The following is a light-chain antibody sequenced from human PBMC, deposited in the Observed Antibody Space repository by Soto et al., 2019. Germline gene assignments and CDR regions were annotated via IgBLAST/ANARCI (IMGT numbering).Light chain of an antibody. J-gene: IGKJ4*01. CDR1: QSVNYW. Sequence: DIQMTQSPSTLSASVGDRVTITCRASQSVNYWLAWYQQKPGKAPTVLIYKASTLESGVPSRFSGSGSGTEFTLTINSLQPEDFATYYCHQYSRYSITFGGGTKVEMK. CDR2: KAS. CDR3: HQYSRYSIT. V-gene: IGKV1-5*03.